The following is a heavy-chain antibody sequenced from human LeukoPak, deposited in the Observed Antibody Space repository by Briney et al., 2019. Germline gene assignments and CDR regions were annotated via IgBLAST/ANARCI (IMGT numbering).Heavy chain of an antibody. D-gene: IGHD3-10*01. CDR3: ARAVPMVRGVISYYYYYMDV. CDR2: INRYGDST. V-gene: IGHV3-20*04. CDR1: GFTFDDYG. Sequence: GGSLRLSCAASGFTFDDYGMSWVRQAPGKGLKWVSGINRYGDSTGYAHSVKGRFTNSRDNAKNSLYLQMNSLRAEDTALYYCARAVPMVRGVISYYYYYMDVWGKGTTVTVSS. J-gene: IGHJ6*03.